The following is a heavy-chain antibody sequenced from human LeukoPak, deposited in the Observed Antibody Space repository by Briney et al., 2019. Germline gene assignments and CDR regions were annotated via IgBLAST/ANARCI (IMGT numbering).Heavy chain of an antibody. CDR2: INPNSGGT. J-gene: IGHJ5*02. Sequence: ASVKVSCKASGYTFTGYYMHWVRQAPGQGLEWMGWINPNSGGTNYAQKFQGRVTMTRDTSISTAYMELSRLRSDDTAVYYCAKGSGSSWYNRWFDPWGQGTLVTVPS. CDR1: GYTFTGYY. D-gene: IGHD6-13*01. CDR3: AKGSGSSWYNRWFDP. V-gene: IGHV1-2*02.